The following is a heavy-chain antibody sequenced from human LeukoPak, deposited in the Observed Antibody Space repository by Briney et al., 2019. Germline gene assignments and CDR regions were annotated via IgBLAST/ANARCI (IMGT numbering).Heavy chain of an antibody. CDR2: IIPILGIA. D-gene: IGHD3-3*01. CDR3: ARDDNDFWSGYYTGIAAGYGMDV. Sequence: SVKVSCKASGGTFSSYAISWVRQAPGQGLEWMGRIIPILGIANYAQKFQGRVTITADKSTSTAYMELSSLRSEDTAVYYCARDDNDFWSGYYTGIAAGYGMDVWGHGTTVTVSS. V-gene: IGHV1-69*04. J-gene: IGHJ6*02. CDR1: GGTFSSYA.